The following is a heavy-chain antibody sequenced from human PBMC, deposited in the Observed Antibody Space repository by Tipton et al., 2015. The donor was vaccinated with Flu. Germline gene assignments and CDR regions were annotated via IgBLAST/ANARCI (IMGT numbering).Heavy chain of an antibody. Sequence: TLSLTCTVSGGSISSGGYYWSWIRQHPGKGLEWIGYIYYSGSTYYNPSLKSRVTISVDTSKNQFSLKLSSVTAADTAVYYCAREGDSSGYYAVGWYFDLWGRGTLVTVSS. CDR1: GGSISSGGYY. CDR3: AREGDSSGYYAVGWYFDL. J-gene: IGHJ2*01. V-gene: IGHV4-31*03. D-gene: IGHD3-22*01. CDR2: IYYSGST.